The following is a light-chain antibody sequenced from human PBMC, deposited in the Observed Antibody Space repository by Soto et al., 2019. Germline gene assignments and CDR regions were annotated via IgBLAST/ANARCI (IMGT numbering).Light chain of an antibody. J-gene: IGLJ2*01. CDR3: CSYAGSSTFA. CDR2: EGT. Sequence: QSVLTQPASVSGSPGQSITISCTGTSSDVGNYNLVSWYQHHPGKAPKLMIYEGTKRPSGVSSRFSGSKSGNTASLTISGLQAEDEADYYCCSYAGSSTFAFGGGTKLTVL. V-gene: IGLV2-23*03. CDR1: SSDVGNYNL.